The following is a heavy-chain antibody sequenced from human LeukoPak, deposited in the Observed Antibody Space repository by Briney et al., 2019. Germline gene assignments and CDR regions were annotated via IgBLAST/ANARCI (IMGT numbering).Heavy chain of an antibody. V-gene: IGHV3-73*01. D-gene: IGHD3-22*01. CDR2: IRSKANNYAT. CDR3: TGDNFDSSVKFDY. Sequence: GGSLKLSCVVSGFTFSGSAVHWVRQASGKGLEWVGRIRSKANNYATAYAASVKGRFTISRDNSKNTAYLQMNSLKTEDTAVYYCTGDNFDSSVKFDYWGQGTLVTVSS. CDR1: GFTFSGSA. J-gene: IGHJ4*02.